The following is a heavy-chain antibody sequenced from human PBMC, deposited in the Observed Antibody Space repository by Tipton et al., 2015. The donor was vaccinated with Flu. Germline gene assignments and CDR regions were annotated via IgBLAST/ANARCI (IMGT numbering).Heavy chain of an antibody. Sequence: TLSLTCTVSGGSVNSGFYYWSWIRRPPGKALEWIGYIYYSGTTNYNPSLKTRVTISVDTSKNQFSLKLRSVTAADTAVYYCARIRGRIAAAEIDYWGQGTLVTVSS. D-gene: IGHD6-13*01. CDR3: ARIRGRIAAAEIDY. J-gene: IGHJ4*02. CDR2: IYYSGTT. V-gene: IGHV4-61*01. CDR1: GGSVNSGFYY.